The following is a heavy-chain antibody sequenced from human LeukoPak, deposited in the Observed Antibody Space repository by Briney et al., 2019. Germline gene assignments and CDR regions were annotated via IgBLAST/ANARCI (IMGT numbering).Heavy chain of an antibody. V-gene: IGHV3-48*02. Sequence: GALRLSCAASGFTFSSYGMNWVRQVPGKGLEWVSYISSSSTIYYADSVKGRFTISRDSAKNSLYLQMNSLRDEDTAMYYCARVSAPGTSGWYFGYWGQGTLVTVSS. CDR1: GFTFSSYG. CDR2: ISSSSTI. J-gene: IGHJ4*02. D-gene: IGHD6-19*01. CDR3: ARVSAPGTSGWYFGY.